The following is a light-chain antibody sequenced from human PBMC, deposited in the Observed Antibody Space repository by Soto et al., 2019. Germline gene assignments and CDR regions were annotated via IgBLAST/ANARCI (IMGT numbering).Light chain of an antibody. CDR3: GSYTRATTWV. J-gene: IGLJ3*02. Sequence: QSALTQPASVSGSPGQSITISCTGTSSDIGRYDYVSWYRQFPGKAPKLMIYRVINRPSGVSDRFSGSKSGNSASLSISGLQPEDEASYFCGSYTRATTWVFGGGTKLTVL. V-gene: IGLV2-14*03. CDR1: SSDIGRYDY. CDR2: RVI.